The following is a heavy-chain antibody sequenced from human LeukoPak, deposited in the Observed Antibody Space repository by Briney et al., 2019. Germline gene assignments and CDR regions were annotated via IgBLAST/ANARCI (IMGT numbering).Heavy chain of an antibody. CDR1: GFTFSSYA. J-gene: IGHJ4*02. V-gene: IGHV3-23*01. CDR2: ISGSGGST. Sequence: GGSLRLSCAASGFTFSSYAMSWVRQAPGKGLEWVSAISGSGGSTYYADSVKGRSTISRDNSKNTLYLQMNSLRAEDTAVYYCAKGRDSGWLRATGYFDYWGQGTLVTVSS. CDR3: AKGRDSGWLRATGYFDY. D-gene: IGHD6-19*01.